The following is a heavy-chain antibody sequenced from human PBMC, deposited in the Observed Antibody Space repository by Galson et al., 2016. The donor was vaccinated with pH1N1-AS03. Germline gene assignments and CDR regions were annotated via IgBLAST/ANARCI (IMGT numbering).Heavy chain of an antibody. CDR1: GFTFNRHA. CDR3: AKDLHFYDSYYLDY. V-gene: IGHV3-30*18. J-gene: IGHJ4*02. D-gene: IGHD2/OR15-2a*01. CDR2: MSYDGSTK. Sequence: SLRLSCAASGFTFNRHAMHWVRQAPGKGLEWVAIMSYDGSTKYYTDSVRDRFTISRVNSKKTLYLHMSSLRAEDTAVYYCAKDLHFYDSYYLDYWGRGTLVIVSS.